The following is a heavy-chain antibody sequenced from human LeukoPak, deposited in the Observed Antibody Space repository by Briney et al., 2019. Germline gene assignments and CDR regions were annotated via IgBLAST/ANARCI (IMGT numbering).Heavy chain of an antibody. CDR2: ISYDGSNK. V-gene: IGHV3-30-3*01. Sequence: PGGSLRLSCSASGFTFSSYAMHWVRQAPGKGLEWVAVISYDGSNKYYADSVKGRFTISRDNSKNTLYLQMNSLRAEDTAVYYCARGGRHGGSGWNFDYWGQGTLVTVSS. CDR1: GFTFSSYA. J-gene: IGHJ4*02. D-gene: IGHD3-3*01. CDR3: ARGGRHGGSGWNFDY.